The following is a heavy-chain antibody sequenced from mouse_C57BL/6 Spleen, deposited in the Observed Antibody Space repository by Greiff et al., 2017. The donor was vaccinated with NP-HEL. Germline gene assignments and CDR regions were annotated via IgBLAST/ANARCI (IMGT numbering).Heavy chain of an antibody. CDR3: ARGGSNYYGYAMDY. CDR2: IYPRDGST. Sequence: QVQLKESGPELVKPGASVKLSCKASGYTFTSYDINWVKQRPGQGLEWIGWIYPRDGSTKYNEKFKGKATLTVDTSSSTAYMELHSLTSEDSAVYFCARGGSNYYGYAMDYWGQGTSVTVSS. J-gene: IGHJ4*01. CDR1: GYTFTSYD. V-gene: IGHV1-85*01. D-gene: IGHD2-1*01.